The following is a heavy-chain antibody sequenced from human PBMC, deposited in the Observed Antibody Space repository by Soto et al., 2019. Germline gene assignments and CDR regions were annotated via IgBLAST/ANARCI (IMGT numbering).Heavy chain of an antibody. Sequence: GASVKVSCKASGGTFSSYAISWVRQAPGQGLEWMGGIIPIFGTANYAQKFQGRVTITADESTSTAYMELSSLRSEDTAVYYCARDLGMVRGVREYYFDYWGQGTLVTVSS. V-gene: IGHV1-69*13. CDR2: IIPIFGTA. D-gene: IGHD3-10*01. J-gene: IGHJ4*02. CDR3: ARDLGMVRGVREYYFDY. CDR1: GGTFSSYA.